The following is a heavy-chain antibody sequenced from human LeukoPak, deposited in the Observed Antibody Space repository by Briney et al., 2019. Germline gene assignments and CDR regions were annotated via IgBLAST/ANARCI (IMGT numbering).Heavy chain of an antibody. J-gene: IGHJ5*02. D-gene: IGHD3-3*02. CDR1: GGSTSSSSFH. Sequence: PSEALSPTCTVSGGSTSSSSFHWGWFRQPPGKGLEWIGSIYHSGSTYYNPSLKSRVTISVDTGFPRPQTSSNQFSLNLTSVTAADTAVYYCATISAGGFDPWGQGTLVTVSS. CDR3: ATISAGGFDP. V-gene: IGHV4-39*07. CDR2: IYHSGST.